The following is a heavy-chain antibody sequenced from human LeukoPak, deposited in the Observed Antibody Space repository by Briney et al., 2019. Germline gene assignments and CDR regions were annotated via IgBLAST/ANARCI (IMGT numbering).Heavy chain of an antibody. CDR1: GFTFSSYW. Sequence: GGSLRLSCAASGFTFSSYWMSWVRQAPGKGLEWVGFIRSKAYGGTTEYAASVKGRFTISRDDSKSIAYLQMNSLKTEDTAVYYCTRNVLRFLEWLPTDYWGQGTLVTVSS. J-gene: IGHJ4*02. V-gene: IGHV3-49*04. CDR2: IRSKAYGGTT. D-gene: IGHD3-3*01. CDR3: TRNVLRFLEWLPTDY.